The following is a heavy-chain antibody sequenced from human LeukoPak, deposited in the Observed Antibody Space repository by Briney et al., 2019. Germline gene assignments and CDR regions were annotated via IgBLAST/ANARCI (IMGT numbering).Heavy chain of an antibody. Sequence: PGGSLRLSCAVSGFNISGNYMSWVRQAPGKGPEWVSVIYSGGTTSYADSVRGRFTISRDNSKNTLYLQMNSLRAEDTAVYYCARGAEYCTNGVCYKYYYYYMDVWGKGTTVTVSS. CDR1: GFNISGNY. CDR3: ARGAEYCTNGVCYKYYYYYMDV. D-gene: IGHD2-8*01. CDR2: IYSGGTT. V-gene: IGHV3-53*05. J-gene: IGHJ6*03.